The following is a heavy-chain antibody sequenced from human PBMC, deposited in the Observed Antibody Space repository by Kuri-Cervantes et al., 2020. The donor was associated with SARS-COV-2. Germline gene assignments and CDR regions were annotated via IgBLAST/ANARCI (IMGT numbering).Heavy chain of an antibody. CDR1: GFIFSNYA. J-gene: IGHJ5*02. D-gene: IGHD4-17*01. Sequence: GGSLRLSCAASGFIFSNYAMYWVRQAPGKGLEWVSAISGSGGSTYYADSVKGRFTISRDNSKNTLYLQMNSLRAEDTAVYYCAKATGLGWFGPWGQGTLVTVSS. V-gene: IGHV3-23*01. CDR3: AKATGLGWFGP. CDR2: ISGSGGST.